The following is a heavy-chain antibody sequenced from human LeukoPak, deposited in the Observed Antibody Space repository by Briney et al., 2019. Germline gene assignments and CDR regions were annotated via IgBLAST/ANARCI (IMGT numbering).Heavy chain of an antibody. J-gene: IGHJ3*02. CDR1: GFTFSESW. Sequence: GGSLRLSCVVSGFTFSESWMSWVRQAPGKGLEWVANIKQDGSEKYYVDSVKGRFTISRDNAKNSLYLQMNSLRAEDTAVYYCARDRGVYGKDAFDIWGQGTMVTVSS. D-gene: IGHD3-10*01. CDR3: ARDRGVYGKDAFDI. CDR2: IKQDGSEK. V-gene: IGHV3-7*01.